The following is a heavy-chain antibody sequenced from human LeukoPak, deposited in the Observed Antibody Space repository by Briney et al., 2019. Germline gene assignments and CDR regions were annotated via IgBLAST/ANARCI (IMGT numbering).Heavy chain of an antibody. V-gene: IGHV3-23*01. CDR2: ISGSGGTT. CDR3: GKMTIMTTRCLDY. D-gene: IGHD5-12*01. J-gene: IGHJ4*02. CDR1: GFTFSSYA. Sequence: GGSLRLSCAASGFTFSSYAMSWVRQAPGKGLEWVSTISGSGGTTYYADSVKGQFTISRDNSKNTLYLQMNSLRAEDTAVYYCGKMTIMTTRCLDYWGQGTLVTVSS.